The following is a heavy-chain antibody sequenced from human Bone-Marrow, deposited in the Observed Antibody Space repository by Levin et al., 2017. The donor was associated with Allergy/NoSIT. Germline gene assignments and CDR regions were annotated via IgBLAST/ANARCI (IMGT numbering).Heavy chain of an antibody. Sequence: SQTLSLTCTVSGGSINNYYWSWLRQPPGKPLQWIGYIYYKGDTKYNPSLESRVTISVDKSNNQFSLKLNSVTAADTAVYFCARDIYVPSDYYQGTFDIWGHGTRVIVSS. CDR3: ARDIYVPSDYYQGTFDI. D-gene: IGHD3-22*01. CDR1: GGSINNYY. CDR2: IYYKGDT. V-gene: IGHV4-59*01. J-gene: IGHJ3*02.